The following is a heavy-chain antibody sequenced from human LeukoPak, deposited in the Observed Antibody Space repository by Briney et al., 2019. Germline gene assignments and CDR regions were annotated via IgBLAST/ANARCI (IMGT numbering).Heavy chain of an antibody. Sequence: SETLSLTCTVSGDSISNYYWSWIRQPAGKGLEWIGRIYTSGSTNYNPSLKSRVTISVDTSKKQFSLKLNSVTAADTAVYYCARESGYSYGLGHFDLWGRGTLVTVSS. CDR1: GDSISNYY. J-gene: IGHJ2*01. CDR3: ARESGYSYGLGHFDL. V-gene: IGHV4-4*07. CDR2: IYTSGST. D-gene: IGHD5-18*01.